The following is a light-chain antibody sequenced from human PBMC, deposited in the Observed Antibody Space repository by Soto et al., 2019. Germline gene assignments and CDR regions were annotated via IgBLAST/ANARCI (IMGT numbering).Light chain of an antibody. CDR1: QDISNY. Sequence: DIQMTQFPSPLSASVGDRVTITCRASQDISNYLAWYQQKPGKVPKLLIYAASTLQSGVPSRFSGSGSGTDFTLTISSLQPEDVATYYCQKYNSVPRTFGPGTKVDFK. V-gene: IGKV1-27*01. CDR3: QKYNSVPRT. CDR2: AAS. J-gene: IGKJ3*01.